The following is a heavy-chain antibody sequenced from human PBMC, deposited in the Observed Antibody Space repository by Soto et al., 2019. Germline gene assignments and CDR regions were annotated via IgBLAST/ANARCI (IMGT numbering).Heavy chain of an antibody. J-gene: IGHJ4*02. CDR1: GAYISSSPSLNRSPSH. CDR2: IFHTGST. CDR3: VRHGATITTSANYFFDY. Sequence: SETLSLTCTVSGAYISSSPSLNRSPSHWAWIRQPPGKGLEWIGSIFHTGSTHYNPSLQSRVSISVDTSKNQFSLNLDSVTAADTAIYFCVRHGATITTSANYFFDYWGQGTLVTVSS. V-gene: IGHV4-39*01. D-gene: IGHD4-4*01.